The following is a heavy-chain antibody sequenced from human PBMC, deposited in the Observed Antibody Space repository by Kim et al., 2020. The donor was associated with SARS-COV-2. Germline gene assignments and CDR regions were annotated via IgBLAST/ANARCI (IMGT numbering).Heavy chain of an antibody. CDR3: ARGLRSIPRNAAQQQLGTYYYYGMDV. CDR1: GGSFSGYY. CDR2: INHSGST. Sequence: SETLSLTCAVYGGSFSGYYWSWIRQPPGKGLEWIGEINHSGSTNYNPSLKSRVTISVDTSKNQFSLKLSSVTAADTAVYYCARGLRSIPRNAAQQQLGTYYYYGMDVWGQGTTVTVSS. D-gene: IGHD6-13*01. V-gene: IGHV4-34*01. J-gene: IGHJ6*02.